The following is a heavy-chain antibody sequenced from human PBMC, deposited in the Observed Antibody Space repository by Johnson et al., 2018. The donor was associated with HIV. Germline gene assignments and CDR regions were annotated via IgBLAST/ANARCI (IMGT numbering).Heavy chain of an antibody. CDR1: GFTFSSYG. Sequence: QVQLVESGGGVVQPGGSLRLSCAASGFTFSSYGMHWVRQAPGKGLEWVAFIRYDGSNKYYADSVKGRFTISRDNAKNSLYLQMNSLRAEYTALYYCARARYGDLLNLDAFDIWGQGTMVTVSS. V-gene: IGHV3-30*02. J-gene: IGHJ3*02. D-gene: IGHD4-17*01. CDR3: ARARYGDLLNLDAFDI. CDR2: IRYDGSNK.